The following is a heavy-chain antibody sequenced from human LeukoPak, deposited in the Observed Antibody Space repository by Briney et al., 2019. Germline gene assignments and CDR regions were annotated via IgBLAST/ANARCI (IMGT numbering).Heavy chain of an antibody. Sequence: GGSLRLSCAVSGFTISSYAMSWVRQAPGKGLEWVSAMSGSGGSTYYADSVKGRFTISRDNAKNSLYLQMNSLRAEDTAVYYCARVTGSGYDSQYYFDYWGQGTLVTVSS. J-gene: IGHJ4*02. CDR3: ARVTGSGYDSQYYFDY. CDR1: GFTISSYA. V-gene: IGHV3-23*01. CDR2: MSGSGGST. D-gene: IGHD5-12*01.